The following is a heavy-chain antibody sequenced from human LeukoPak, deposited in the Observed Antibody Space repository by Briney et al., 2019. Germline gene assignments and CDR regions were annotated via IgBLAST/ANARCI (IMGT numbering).Heavy chain of an antibody. D-gene: IGHD3-22*01. V-gene: IGHV4-39*02. CDR2: LYFSGNP. CDR3: ARDTYHYDSSGYYAYYFDY. Sequence: PSETLSLTCTVSGASVSSSDYYWGWIRQPPGMRLEWIGNLYFSGNPHYNPSLNSRVTISVDTSKNQFSLKMRSVTAADTAVYYCARDTYHYDSSGYYAYYFDYWGQGTPVAVSS. J-gene: IGHJ4*02. CDR1: GASVSSSDYY.